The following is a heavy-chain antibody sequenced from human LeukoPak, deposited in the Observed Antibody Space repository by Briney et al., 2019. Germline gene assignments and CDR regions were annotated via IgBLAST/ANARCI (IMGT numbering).Heavy chain of an antibody. CDR2: ILQSGGTS. CDR3: AKDAIRGDGYWEFDY. J-gene: IGHJ4*02. D-gene: IGHD5-24*01. CDR1: GFTFNNYA. V-gene: IGHV3-23*01. Sequence: GGSLRLPCVASGFTFNNYAMSRVRQAPGKGLEWVSGILQSGGTSYYAGSVKGRFTISRDNSKSTLYLQMNSLRVEDTAIYYCAKDAIRGDGYWEFDYWGQGILVTVSS.